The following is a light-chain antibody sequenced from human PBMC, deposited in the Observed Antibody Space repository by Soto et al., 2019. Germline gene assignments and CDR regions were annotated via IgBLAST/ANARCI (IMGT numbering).Light chain of an antibody. CDR1: QSISNW. J-gene: IGKJ1*01. CDR3: XXXXXXXGX. V-gene: IGKV1-5*01. Sequence: DIQMTQSPSTLPASVGDRVTITCRASQSISNWLAWYQQKPGTAPKVLIYDASSLESGVPQRFSGSGSGTEFTLTIASLQPDDFATXXXXXXXXXXGXFGPGTKVDIK. CDR2: DAS.